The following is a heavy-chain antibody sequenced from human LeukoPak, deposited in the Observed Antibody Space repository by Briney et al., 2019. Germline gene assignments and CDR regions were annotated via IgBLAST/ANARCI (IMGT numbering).Heavy chain of an antibody. CDR3: ARVRGAVAVSYYFDY. Sequence: GGPLRLSCAASGFTVSSNYMSWVRQAPGKGLEWVSVIYSGGSTYYADSVKGRFTISRDNSKNTLYLQMNSLRAEDTAVYYCARVRGAVAVSYYFDYWGQGTLVTVSS. J-gene: IGHJ4*02. CDR1: GFTVSSNY. CDR2: IYSGGST. V-gene: IGHV3-53*01. D-gene: IGHD6-19*01.